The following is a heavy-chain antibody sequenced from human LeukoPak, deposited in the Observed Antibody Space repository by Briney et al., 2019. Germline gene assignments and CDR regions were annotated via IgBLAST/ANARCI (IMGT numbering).Heavy chain of an antibody. J-gene: IGHJ4*02. V-gene: IGHV4-30-4*08. CDR3: ATGFRNSLSHFDY. CDR1: GGSISSGDYY. D-gene: IGHD1-14*01. Sequence: PSETLSLTCTVSGGSISSGDYYWSWIRQPLGKGLEWIGYIYYSGSTYYNPSLKSRVTISVDTSKNQFSLKLSSVTAADTAVYYCATGFRNSLSHFDYWGQGTLVTVSS. CDR2: IYYSGST.